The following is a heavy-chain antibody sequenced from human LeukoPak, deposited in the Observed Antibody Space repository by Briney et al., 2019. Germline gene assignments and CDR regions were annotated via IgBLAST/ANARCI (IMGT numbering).Heavy chain of an antibody. CDR2: ISYDGSNK. Sequence: GGSLRLSCAASGFTFSSYAMHWVRQAPGKGLEWVAVISYDGSNKYYADSVKGRFTISRDNSKNTLYLQMNSLRAEDTAVYYCARDPKYCSGGSCYTLMSDAFDIWGQGTMVTVSS. D-gene: IGHD2-15*01. CDR3: ARDPKYCSGGSCYTLMSDAFDI. V-gene: IGHV3-30*04. J-gene: IGHJ3*02. CDR1: GFTFSSYA.